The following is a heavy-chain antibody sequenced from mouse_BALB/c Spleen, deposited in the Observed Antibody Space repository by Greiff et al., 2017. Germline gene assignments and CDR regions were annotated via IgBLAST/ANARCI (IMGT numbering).Heavy chain of an antibody. CDR2: ISSGSSTI. J-gene: IGHJ2*01. Sequence: EVQVVESGGGLVQPGGSRKLSCAASGFTFSSFGMHWVRQAPEKGLEWVAYISSGSSTIYYADTVKGRFTISRDNPKNTLFLQMTSLRSEDTAMYYCARSGYYYYFDYWGQGTTLTVSS. CDR1: GFTFSSFG. V-gene: IGHV5-17*02. CDR3: ARSGYYYYFDY. D-gene: IGHD1-1*01.